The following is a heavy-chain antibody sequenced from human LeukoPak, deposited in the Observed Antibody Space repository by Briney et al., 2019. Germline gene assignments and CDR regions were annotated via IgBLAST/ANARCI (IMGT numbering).Heavy chain of an antibody. Sequence: GGSLRLSCAASGFTFSSYSMNCVRQAPGKGLEWVSSISSSSSYIYYADSVKGRFTISRDNAKNSLYLQMNSLRAEDTAVYYCARGDLYYYGSGTRLYYYMDVWGKGTTVTVSS. J-gene: IGHJ6*03. CDR3: ARGDLYYYGSGTRLYYYMDV. V-gene: IGHV3-21*01. CDR2: ISSSSSYI. CDR1: GFTFSSYS. D-gene: IGHD3-10*01.